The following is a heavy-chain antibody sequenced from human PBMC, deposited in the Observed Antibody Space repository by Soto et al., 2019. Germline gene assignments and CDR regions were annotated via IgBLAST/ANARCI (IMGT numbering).Heavy chain of an antibody. J-gene: IGHJ3*02. CDR2: IGGSGGST. D-gene: IGHD6-6*01. V-gene: IGHV3-23*01. CDR1: GFTFSSYA. CDR3: AKTRPGNSPENGAFDI. Sequence: EMQLLESGGGLVQPGGSLRLSCAASGFTFSSYAMAWVRQAPGKGLEWVSAIGGSGGSTFYGDSEQGRFTISRDNSKNTRYLQMKSLRAEDTAVYFCAKTRPGNSPENGAFDIWGQGTMVTVSS.